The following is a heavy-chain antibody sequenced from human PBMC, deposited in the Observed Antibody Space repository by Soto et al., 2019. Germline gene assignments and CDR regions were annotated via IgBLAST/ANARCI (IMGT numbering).Heavy chain of an antibody. J-gene: IGHJ6*02. CDR2: IIPIFGTA. D-gene: IGHD6-6*01. Sequence: SVKVSCKASGCTFSSYAISWVRQAPGQGLEWMGGIIPIFGTANYAQKFQGRVTITADESTSTAYMELSSLRSEDTAVYYCARDNPSGGAARPYYYYGMDVWGQGTTVTVSS. CDR3: ARDNPSGGAARPYYYYGMDV. CDR1: GCTFSSYA. V-gene: IGHV1-69*13.